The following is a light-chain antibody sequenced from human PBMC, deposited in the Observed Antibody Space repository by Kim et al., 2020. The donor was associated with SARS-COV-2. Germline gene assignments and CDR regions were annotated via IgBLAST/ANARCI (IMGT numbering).Light chain of an antibody. CDR2: GVN. J-gene: IGLJ3*02. CDR3: ISYTTTTTWV. Sequence: GHSISISCTGTSSDIGTYDYVSWYQQHPGKAPKLIVFGVNERPSGASNRFSGSKSGNTASLTISGLQAGDEADYYCISYTTTTTWVFGGGTQLTVL. CDR1: SSDIGTYDY. V-gene: IGLV2-14*03.